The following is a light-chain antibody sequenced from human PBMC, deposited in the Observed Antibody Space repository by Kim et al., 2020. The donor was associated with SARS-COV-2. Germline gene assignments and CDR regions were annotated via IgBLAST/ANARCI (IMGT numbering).Light chain of an antibody. V-gene: IGLV3-21*04. CDR1: NIGSKS. Sequence: YELTQPPSVSVAPGKTARITCRGNNIGSKSVHWYQQKPGQAPVLVIYYDSDRPSGIPERFSGSNSGNTATLTISRVEAGDEADYYCQVWDSSSDHRVFG. CDR2: YDS. J-gene: IGLJ3*02. CDR3: QVWDSSSDHRV.